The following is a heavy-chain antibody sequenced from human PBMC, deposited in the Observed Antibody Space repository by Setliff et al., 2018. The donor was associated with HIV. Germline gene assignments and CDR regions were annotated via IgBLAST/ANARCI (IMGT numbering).Heavy chain of an antibody. Sequence: ASVKVSCKASGYTFTGYYMYWVRQAPGQGLEWMGGIIPIFGTANYAQKFQGRVTITTDESTSTAYMELRSLRSEDTAVYYCARGEKKNVDIVATRDFYYYYMDVWGKGTTVTV. CDR2: IIPIFGTA. V-gene: IGHV1-69*05. CDR3: ARGEKKNVDIVATRDFYYYYMDV. CDR1: GYTFTGYY. D-gene: IGHD5-12*01. J-gene: IGHJ6*03.